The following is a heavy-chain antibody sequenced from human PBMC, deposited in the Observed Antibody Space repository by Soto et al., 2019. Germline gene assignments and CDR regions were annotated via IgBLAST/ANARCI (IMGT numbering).Heavy chain of an antibody. Sequence: QVQLVQSGAEVKKPGSSVKVSCKASGGTFSSYAISWVRQAPGQGLEWMGGIIPIFGTANYAQKLQGRVTITADKSTSTAYMELSSLRSEDTAVYYCARDMRDCSSTSCAAYYYYYGMDVWGQGTTVTVSS. CDR3: ARDMRDCSSTSCAAYYYYYGMDV. CDR2: IIPIFGTA. J-gene: IGHJ6*02. CDR1: GGTFSSYA. V-gene: IGHV1-69*06. D-gene: IGHD2-2*01.